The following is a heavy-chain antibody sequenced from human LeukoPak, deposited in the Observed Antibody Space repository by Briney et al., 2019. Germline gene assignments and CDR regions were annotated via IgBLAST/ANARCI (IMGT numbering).Heavy chain of an antibody. CDR2: NSWNSDNI. V-gene: IGHV3-9*03. Sequence: SLRLSCAASGLTFDDYAMHWVRQAPGRGLEWVSGNSWNSDNIAYADSVKGRFTISRDNAKNSLYLQKNSLTAEDMALYYCAKDISEDSSSTDGAFDIWGQGTMVTVSS. CDR3: AKDISEDSSSTDGAFDI. J-gene: IGHJ3*02. D-gene: IGHD6-6*01. CDR1: GLTFDDYA.